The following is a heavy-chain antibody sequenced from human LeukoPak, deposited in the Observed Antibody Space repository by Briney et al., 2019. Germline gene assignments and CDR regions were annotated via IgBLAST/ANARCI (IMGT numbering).Heavy chain of an antibody. CDR3: TINYDYGLFDY. CDR1: GFTFSGSA. Sequence: PGGSLRLSCAASGFTFSGSAVHWVRQASGKGLEWVGRIRTKPNRYATAYAASVNGRFTISRDDSKNTAYLQMNSLKTEDTAVYYCTINYDYGLFDYWGQGTLVTVSS. V-gene: IGHV3-73*01. D-gene: IGHD4-17*01. J-gene: IGHJ4*02. CDR2: IRTKPNRYAT.